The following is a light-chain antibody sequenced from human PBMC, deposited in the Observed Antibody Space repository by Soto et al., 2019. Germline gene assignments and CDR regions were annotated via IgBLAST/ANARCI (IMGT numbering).Light chain of an antibody. CDR3: QQSYSTPIT. CDR1: QSISSY. Sequence: LTQAPTSLSASVGDRVTITCRASQSISSYLNWNQQKPGKAPKLLIYAASSLQSGVPSRFSGSGSGTDFTLTISSLQPEDFATCYCQQSYSTPITCCQETRLEIK. V-gene: IGKV1-39*01. CDR2: AAS. J-gene: IGKJ5*01.